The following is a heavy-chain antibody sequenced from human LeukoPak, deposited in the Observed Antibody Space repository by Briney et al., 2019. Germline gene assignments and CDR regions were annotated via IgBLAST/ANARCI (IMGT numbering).Heavy chain of an antibody. V-gene: IGHV1-2*02. CDR3: AREKTLGYCSSTSCPRVVELDV. D-gene: IGHD2-2*01. CDR1: GYTFTGYY. CDR2: INPNSGGT. Sequence: ASVKVSCKASGYTFTGYYMHWVRQAPGQGLEWMGWINPNSGGTNYAQKFQGRVTMTRDTSISTAYMELSRLRSDDTAVYYCAREKTLGYCSSTSCPRVVELDVWGKGTTVTVSS. J-gene: IGHJ6*04.